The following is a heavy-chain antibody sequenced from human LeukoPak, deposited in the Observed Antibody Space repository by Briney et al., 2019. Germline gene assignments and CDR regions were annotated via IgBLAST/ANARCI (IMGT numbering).Heavy chain of an antibody. Sequence: SDTLSLTCTDSGGSISNYYWSWMQQPPGKGLEWIGYIYYTGRTNYNPSLTSRVNISVDTSKNQFSLNLTSVTAADTAVYYCARWGSIAVARFDYWGQGTLVTVSS. D-gene: IGHD6-6*01. CDR1: GGSISNYY. CDR3: ARWGSIAVARFDY. V-gene: IGHV4-59*01. J-gene: IGHJ4*02. CDR2: IYYTGRT.